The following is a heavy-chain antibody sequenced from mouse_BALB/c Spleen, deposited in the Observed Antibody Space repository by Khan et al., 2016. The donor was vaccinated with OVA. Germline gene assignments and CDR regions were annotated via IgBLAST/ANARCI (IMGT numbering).Heavy chain of an antibody. CDR2: IYPGSGNT. CDR3: ARGGYYGHSLFDY. J-gene: IGHJ2*01. V-gene: IGHV1-84*02. CDR1: GYTFTDYY. D-gene: IGHD1-1*01. Sequence: QVQLKQSGPELVKPGASVKISCKASGYTFTDYYINWVKQKPGQGLEWIGWIYPGSGNTKYNEKFKGMATLTVDTSSSTAYMQLSSLTSEDTAVYLVARGGYYGHSLFDYWGQGTTLTVSS.